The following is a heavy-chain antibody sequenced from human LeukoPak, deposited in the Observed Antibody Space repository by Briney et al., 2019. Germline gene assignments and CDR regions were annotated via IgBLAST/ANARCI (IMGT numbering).Heavy chain of an antibody. V-gene: IGHV4-59*08. CDR2: LYYSGGT. Sequence: SETLSLTCTVSGGSISSNYWSWIRQPPGKGLEWIGHLYYSGGTNYNPSLKSRVTISVDTSKNQISLKLSSVTAADTAVYYCARVGGDYPGDAFDIWGQGTMVTVSS. CDR1: GGSISSNY. D-gene: IGHD4-17*01. CDR3: ARVGGDYPGDAFDI. J-gene: IGHJ3*02.